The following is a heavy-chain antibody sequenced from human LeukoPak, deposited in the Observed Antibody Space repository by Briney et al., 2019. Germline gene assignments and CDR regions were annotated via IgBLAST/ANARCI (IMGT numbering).Heavy chain of an antibody. J-gene: IGHJ4*02. CDR1: GGSFSGYY. Sequence: PSETLSLTCAVYGGSFSGYYWSWIRQPPGKGLEWIGEINHSGSTNYNPSLKSRVTISVDTSKNQFSLKLSSVTAADTAVYYCARQKGLTTTSLRYFDWPAMGLFDYWGQGTLVTVSS. CDR2: INHSGST. D-gene: IGHD3-9*01. CDR3: ARQKGLTTTSLRYFDWPAMGLFDY. V-gene: IGHV4-34*01.